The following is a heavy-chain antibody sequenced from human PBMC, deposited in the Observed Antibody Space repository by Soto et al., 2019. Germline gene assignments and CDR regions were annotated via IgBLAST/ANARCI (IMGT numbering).Heavy chain of an antibody. CDR1: GFTSSGSA. CDR3: TSSSVPRGYYYYYGLDV. Sequence: EVQLVESGGGLVQQGGSLKLSCAASGFTSSGSAMHWVRQASGKGLEWVGRIRSRANNYATEYAASVKGRFTISGDDSKSTAYLQMNSLKPEDTAVYYCTSSSVPRGYYYYYGLDVWGQGTTVTVSS. V-gene: IGHV3-73*02. J-gene: IGHJ6*02. CDR2: IRSRANNYAT.